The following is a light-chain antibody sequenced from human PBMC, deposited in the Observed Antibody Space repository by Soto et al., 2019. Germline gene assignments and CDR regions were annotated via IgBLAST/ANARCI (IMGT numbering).Light chain of an antibody. J-gene: IGLJ3*02. CDR2: IEGSGSY. CDR3: ETWDSNTHTV. CDR1: SGHSSYI. V-gene: IGLV4-60*02. Sequence: QSVLTQSSSASASLGSSVKLTCTLSSGHSSYIIAWHQQQPGKAPRYLMKIEGSGSYNKGSGVPDRFSCSSSGADRYLTISNLQFEDEADYYCETWDSNTHTVFGGGTKLTVL.